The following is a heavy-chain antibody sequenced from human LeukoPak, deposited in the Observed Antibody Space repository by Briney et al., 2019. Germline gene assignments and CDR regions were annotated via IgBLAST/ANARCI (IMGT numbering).Heavy chain of an antibody. V-gene: IGHV1-69*06. J-gene: IGHJ4*02. D-gene: IGHD3-9*01. CDR1: GGTVSSYA. CDR3: AIGSYFDWLFRYFDH. CDR2: VIPIFGTA. Sequence: SVQVSCKACGGTVSSYAILWVRQAPGKGLDGMGWVIPIFGTAHYAQKFQGRVTITADKSTSTAYMELSSLRSEDMAVYYCAIGSYFDWLFRYFDHWGQGTLVTVST.